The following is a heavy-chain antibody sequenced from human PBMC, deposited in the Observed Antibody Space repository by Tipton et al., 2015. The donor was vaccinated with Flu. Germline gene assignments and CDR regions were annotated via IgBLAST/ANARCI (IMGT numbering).Heavy chain of an antibody. V-gene: IGHV1-69*06. CDR3: ASMVQQQESHYFDY. Sequence: QLVQSGAEVKKPGSSVKVSCKASGGTFSSYAISWVRQAPGQGLEWMGGIIPIFGTANYAQKFQGRVTITADKSTSTAYMELSSLRSEDTAVYYCASMVQQQESHYFDYWGQGTLVTVSS. CDR1: GGTFSSYA. J-gene: IGHJ4*02. CDR2: IIPIFGTA. D-gene: IGHD4/OR15-4a*01.